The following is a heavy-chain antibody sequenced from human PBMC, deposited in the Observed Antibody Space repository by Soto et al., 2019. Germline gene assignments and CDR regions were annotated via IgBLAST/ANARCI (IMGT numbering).Heavy chain of an antibody. CDR3: AENWGSTNDH. CDR1: GGSLSSYY. Sequence: QVQLQESGPGLVKPSETLSLTCVVSGGSLSSYYWSWIRQPPGKGLEWIGYIYYSGSTNYNPSLKSRVTISVDTSKNQFPLKLSSVTAADTGVFYLAENWGSTNDHRGRGTLVTVSS. CDR2: IYYSGST. J-gene: IGHJ4*02. D-gene: IGHD3-16*01. V-gene: IGHV4-59*12.